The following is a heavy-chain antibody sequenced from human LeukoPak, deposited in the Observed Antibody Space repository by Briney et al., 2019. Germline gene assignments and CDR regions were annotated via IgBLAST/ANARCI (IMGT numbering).Heavy chain of an antibody. V-gene: IGHV3-7*04. J-gene: IGHJ4*02. D-gene: IGHD5-24*01. CDR2: IKQDGSKK. Sequence: GGSLRLSCVASGFPFSSYWMTWDHQAPGKGLEWVANIKQDGSKKSYVDSVKGRFTISRDNAKNSLYLQMNSLRAEDTAIYYCTRVGYIDEGIDYWGQGTLVTVSS. CDR1: GFPFSSYW. CDR3: TRVGYIDEGIDY.